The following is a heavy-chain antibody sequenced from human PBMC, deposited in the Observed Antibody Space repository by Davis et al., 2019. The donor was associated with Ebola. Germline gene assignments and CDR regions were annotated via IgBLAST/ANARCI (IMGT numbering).Heavy chain of an antibody. CDR3: AAGITIFGVNNWFDP. D-gene: IGHD3-3*01. J-gene: IGHJ5*02. CDR2: IVVGSGNT. CDR1: AFTFTSSA. Sequence: SVQVSCKASAFTFTSSAVQWVRHARGQRLEWIGWIVVGSGNTNYAQKFQESGTITRDMSTSTAYMELSSLRSEETAVYYCAAGITIFGVNNWFDPWGQGTLVTVSS. V-gene: IGHV1-58*01.